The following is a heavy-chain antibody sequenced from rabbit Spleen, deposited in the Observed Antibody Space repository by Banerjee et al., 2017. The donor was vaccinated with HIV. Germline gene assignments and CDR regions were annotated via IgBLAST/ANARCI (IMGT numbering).Heavy chain of an antibody. D-gene: IGHD2-1*01. J-gene: IGHJ4*01. Sequence: QSLEESGGGLVKPGGTLTLTCKASGIDFSGTYWPCWVRQAPGKGLEWIVCIDTIFGKRYYASWVNGRFTISSHNAQNTLYLQLDSLTVADTATYFCVRDLGYDDYSEKGYFNLWGQGTLVTVS. CDR2: IDTIFGKR. CDR1: GIDFSGTYW. CDR3: VRDLGYDDYSEKGYFNL. V-gene: IGHV1S43*01.